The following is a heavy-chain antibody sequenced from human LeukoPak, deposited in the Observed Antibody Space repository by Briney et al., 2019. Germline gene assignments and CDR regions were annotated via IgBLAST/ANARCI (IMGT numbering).Heavy chain of an antibody. CDR3: ARATSGSYTLGAFDI. CDR2: IIPIFGTA. J-gene: IGHJ3*02. V-gene: IGHV1-69*05. D-gene: IGHD1-26*01. Sequence: SVTVSCKASGGTFSSYAISWVRQAPGQGLEWMGGIIPIFGTANYAQKFQGRVTITTDESTSTAYMELSSLRSEDTAVYYCARATSGSYTLGAFDIWGQGTMVTVSS. CDR1: GGTFSSYA.